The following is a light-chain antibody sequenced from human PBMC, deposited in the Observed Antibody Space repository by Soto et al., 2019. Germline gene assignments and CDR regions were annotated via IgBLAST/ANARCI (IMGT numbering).Light chain of an antibody. V-gene: IGKV3-20*01. J-gene: IGKJ1*01. Sequence: EIVLTQSPGSLSLSPGERATLSCRASQSVDSTFFAWYQKKPGQAPRLLIYGASKRATGVPDRFSGSGSGTDFTLTISRLEPDDFTVYYCQQYMSSLTFGQGTKVEI. CDR1: QSVDSTF. CDR2: GAS. CDR3: QQYMSSLT.